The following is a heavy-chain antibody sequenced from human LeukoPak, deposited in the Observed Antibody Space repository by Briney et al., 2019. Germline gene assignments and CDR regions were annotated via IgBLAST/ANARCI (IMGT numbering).Heavy chain of an antibody. Sequence: GGSLRLSCAASGFTFSSYTMNWVRQAPGKGLEWVSYISSSGSTIYYADSVKGRFTISRDNAKNSLYLQMNSLRAEDTAVYYCARTRDGGFDPWGQGTLVTVSS. CDR2: ISSSGSTI. J-gene: IGHJ5*02. D-gene: IGHD5-24*01. CDR3: ARTRDGGFDP. V-gene: IGHV3-48*04. CDR1: GFTFSSYT.